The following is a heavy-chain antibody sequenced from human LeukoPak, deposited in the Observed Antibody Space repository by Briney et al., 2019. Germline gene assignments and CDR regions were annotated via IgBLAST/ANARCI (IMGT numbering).Heavy chain of an antibody. CDR1: GGSFSDYH. CDR2: INHSGSP. V-gene: IGHV4-34*01. J-gene: IGHJ4*02. CDR3: GSRRTAMFGVIRGPIDY. D-gene: IGHD3-3*01. Sequence: PSETLSLTCAVYGGSFSDYHWTWIRQPPGKGLEWIGEINHSGSPNNNPSLKSRVSISFDTSKNQFSLKLTSVTAADTAVYYCGSRRTAMFGVIRGPIDYWGQGTLVTVSS.